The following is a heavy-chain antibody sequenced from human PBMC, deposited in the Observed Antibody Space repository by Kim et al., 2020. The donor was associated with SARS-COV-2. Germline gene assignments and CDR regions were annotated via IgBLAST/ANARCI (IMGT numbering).Heavy chain of an antibody. CDR1: GYSFTSYW. Sequence: GESLKISCKGSGYSFTSYWIGWVRQMPGKGLEWMGIIYPGDSDTRYSPSFQGQVTISADKSISTAYLQWSSLKASDTAMYYCATTRRGGYYYYGMDVWGQGTTVTVSS. D-gene: IGHD3-16*01. CDR3: ATTRRGGYYYYGMDV. CDR2: IYPGDSDT. V-gene: IGHV5-51*01. J-gene: IGHJ6*02.